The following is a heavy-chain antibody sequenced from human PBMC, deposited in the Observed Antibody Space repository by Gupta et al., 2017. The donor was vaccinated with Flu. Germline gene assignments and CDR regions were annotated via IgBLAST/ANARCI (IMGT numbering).Heavy chain of an antibody. CDR2: IWHDGIKK. J-gene: IGHJ5*02. V-gene: IGHV3-33*01. CDR3: AAAVAEGWFDP. CDR1: GFRLTSYG. Sequence: QVQLVESGGGVVQPGRSLRLSCAASGFRLTSYGMHWVRQAPGKGLEWVAVIWHDGIKKYYAESVTGRFTISRDTSKNTLYLQMNSLRAEDTAVYYCAAAVAEGWFDPWGQGTLVTVSA. D-gene: IGHD6-19*01.